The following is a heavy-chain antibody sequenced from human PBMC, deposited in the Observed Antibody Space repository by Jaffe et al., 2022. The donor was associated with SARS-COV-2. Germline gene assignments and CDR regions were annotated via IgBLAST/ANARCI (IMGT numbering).Heavy chain of an antibody. CDR1: GFAFTTYC. D-gene: IGHD1-26*01. Sequence: EVQLVESGGGLVQPGGSLRLSCAASGFAFTTYCMTWVRQAPGKGLEWVASLKQDGSAEYYVDSVKGRFTVSRDNAKNSLYLQMNSLRAEDTAVYYCARSKEGTYSRPLDYWGQGTLATVSS. J-gene: IGHJ4*02. CDR2: LKQDGSAE. V-gene: IGHV3-7*01. CDR3: ARSKEGTYSRPLDY.